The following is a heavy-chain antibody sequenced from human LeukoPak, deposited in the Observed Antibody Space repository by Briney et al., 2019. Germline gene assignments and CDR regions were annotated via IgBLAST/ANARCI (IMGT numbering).Heavy chain of an antibody. CDR2: IYYSGST. Sequence: SETLSLTCTVSGGSISSSSYYWGWIRQPPGKGLEWIGSIYYSGSTYYNPSLKSRVTISVDTSKNQFSLKLSSVTAADTAVYYCARTRKTDDFWSGYYLSYWGQGTLVTVSS. J-gene: IGHJ4*02. CDR3: ARTRKTDDFWSGYYLSY. CDR1: GGSISSSSYY. D-gene: IGHD3-3*01. V-gene: IGHV4-39*01.